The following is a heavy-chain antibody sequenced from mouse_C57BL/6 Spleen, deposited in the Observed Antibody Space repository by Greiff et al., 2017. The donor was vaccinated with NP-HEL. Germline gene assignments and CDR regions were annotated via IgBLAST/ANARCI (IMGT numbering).Heavy chain of an antibody. V-gene: IGHV1-54*01. CDR2: INPGSGGT. Sequence: VQLQQSGAELVRPGTSVKVSCKASGYAFTNYLIEWVKQRPGQGLEWIGVINPGSGGTNYNEKFKGKATLTADKSSSTAYMQLSSLTSEDSAVYFCARGDYYGSSYEAMDYWGQGTSVTVSS. D-gene: IGHD1-1*01. CDR1: GYAFTNYL. J-gene: IGHJ4*01. CDR3: ARGDYYGSSYEAMDY.